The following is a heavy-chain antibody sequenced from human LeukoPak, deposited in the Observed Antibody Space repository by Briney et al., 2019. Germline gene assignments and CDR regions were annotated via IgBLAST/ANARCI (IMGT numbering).Heavy chain of an antibody. CDR2: INQDGSEK. V-gene: IGHV3-7*01. D-gene: IGHD2-21*01. CDR3: ASDIYGGHDY. CDR1: GFTFSNYW. J-gene: IGHJ4*02. Sequence: GGSLRLSCAASGFTFSNYWMSWVRHAPGKGLEWVANINQDGSEKYYVDSVEGRFTISRDNAKKSLYLHVNSLRAEDTAVYYCASDIYGGHDYWGQGTLLTVSS.